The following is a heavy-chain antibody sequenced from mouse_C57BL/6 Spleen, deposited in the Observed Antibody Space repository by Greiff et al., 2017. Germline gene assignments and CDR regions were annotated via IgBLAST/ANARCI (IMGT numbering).Heavy chain of an antibody. D-gene: IGHD1-1*01. V-gene: IGHV10-1*01. CDR3: VRNYGRSWYFDY. CDR2: IRSTSNNYAT. Sequence: EVKLQESGGGLVQPKGSLKLSCAASGFSFNTYAMNWVRQAPGKGLEWVARIRSTSNNYATYYADSVKDRLTISRDDSESMLYLQMNNLKTEDTSMYYCVRNYGRSWYFDYWGQGTTLTVSS. CDR1: GFSFNTYA. J-gene: IGHJ2*01.